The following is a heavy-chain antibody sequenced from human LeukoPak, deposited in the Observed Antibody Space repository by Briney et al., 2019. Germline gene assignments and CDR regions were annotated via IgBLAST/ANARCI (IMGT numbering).Heavy chain of an antibody. CDR2: ITGSGVTT. V-gene: IGHV3-23*01. CDR1: GFTLSKWA. Sequence: PGVSLRLFCAAWGFTLSKWAMRWVREARGKGGEGVSSITGSGVTTYYAASLKGRFTISRDSSKNTLFLQMNSLSVDDTAVYHCAKGAAAGTNSELHDWGIGTTVTVSS. J-gene: IGHJ6*04. D-gene: IGHD6-13*01. CDR3: AKGAAAGTNSELHD.